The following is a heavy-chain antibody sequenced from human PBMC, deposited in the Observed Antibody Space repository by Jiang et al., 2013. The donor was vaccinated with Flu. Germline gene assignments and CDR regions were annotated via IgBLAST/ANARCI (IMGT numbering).Heavy chain of an antibody. CDR3: ARQNQRYDSSGYPGPPIDAFDI. CDR1: GGTFSSYA. Sequence: SGAEVKKPGSSVKVSCKASGGTFSSYAISWVRQAPGQGLEWMGGIIPIFGTANYAQKFQGRVTITADESTSTAYMELSSLRSEDTAVYYCARQNQRYDSSGYPGPPIDAFDIWGQGTMVTVSS. V-gene: IGHV1-69*01. J-gene: IGHJ3*02. D-gene: IGHD3-22*01. CDR2: IIPIFGTA.